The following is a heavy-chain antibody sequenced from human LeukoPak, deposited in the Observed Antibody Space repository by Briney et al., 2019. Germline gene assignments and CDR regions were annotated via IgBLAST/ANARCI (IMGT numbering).Heavy chain of an antibody. CDR2: ISSSGSYI. D-gene: IGHD6-19*01. V-gene: IGHV3-21*01. J-gene: IGHJ4*02. CDR3: ARARGGWYSEY. CDR1: GFTFRSYS. Sequence: PGGSLRLSCAATGFTFRSYSTNWVRQAPGKGLEWVSSISSSGSYIYYADSVKGRFTISRDNAKNSLYLQMNSLRAEDTAVYYCARARGGWYSEYWGQGTLVTVSS.